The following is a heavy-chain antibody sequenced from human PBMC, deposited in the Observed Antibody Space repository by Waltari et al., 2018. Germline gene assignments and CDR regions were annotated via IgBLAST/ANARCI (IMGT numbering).Heavy chain of an antibody. V-gene: IGHV4-39*01. CDR2: IYYSGST. Sequence: QLQLQESGPGLVKPSETLSLTCTVSGGSISSSSYYWGWIRQPPGKGLEWIGSIYYSGSTYSTPSLKSRVTISVDTSKNQFSLKLSSVTAADTAVYYCAKPGGYSSSWYHFDYWGQGTLVTVSS. D-gene: IGHD6-13*01. J-gene: IGHJ4*02. CDR3: AKPGGYSSSWYHFDY. CDR1: GGSISSSSYY.